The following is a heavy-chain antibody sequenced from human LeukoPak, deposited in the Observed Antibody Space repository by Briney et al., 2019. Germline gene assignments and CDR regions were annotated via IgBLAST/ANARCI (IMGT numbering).Heavy chain of an antibody. CDR3: AELGITMIGGV. D-gene: IGHD3-10*02. V-gene: IGHV3-7*01. Sequence: GGSLRLSCVASGFTSSSFWMTWVRQAPGKGLEWVAIIKQDGSEKYYVDSVKGRFTISRDNAKNSLYLQMNSLRAEDTAVYYCAELGITMIGGVWGKGTTVTTSS. CDR2: IKQDGSEK. CDR1: GFTSSSFW. J-gene: IGHJ6*04.